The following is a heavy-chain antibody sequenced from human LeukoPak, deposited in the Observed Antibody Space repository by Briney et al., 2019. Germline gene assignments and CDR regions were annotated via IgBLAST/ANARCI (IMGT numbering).Heavy chain of an antibody. CDR3: AREDFWSGYYSY. Sequence: ASVKVSCKASGYTFTSYAMHWVRQAPGQRLEWMGWINAGNGNTKYSQKFQGRVTMTTDTSTSTAYMELRSLRSDDTAVYYCAREDFWSGYYSYWGQGTLVTVSS. V-gene: IGHV1-3*01. CDR1: GYTFTSYA. D-gene: IGHD3-3*01. J-gene: IGHJ4*02. CDR2: INAGNGNT.